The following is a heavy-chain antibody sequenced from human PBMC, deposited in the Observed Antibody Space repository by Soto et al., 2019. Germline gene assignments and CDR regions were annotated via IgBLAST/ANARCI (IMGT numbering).Heavy chain of an antibody. Sequence: PGGSLRLSCAASGFTFSSYGMHWVRQAPGKGLEWVAVISYDGSNKYYADSVKGRFTISRDNSKNTLYLQMNSLRAEDTAVYYCAKAKAKWLFGMDVWGQGTTVTVSS. D-gene: IGHD3-22*01. CDR3: AKAKAKWLFGMDV. V-gene: IGHV3-30*18. CDR1: GFTFSSYG. J-gene: IGHJ6*02. CDR2: ISYDGSNK.